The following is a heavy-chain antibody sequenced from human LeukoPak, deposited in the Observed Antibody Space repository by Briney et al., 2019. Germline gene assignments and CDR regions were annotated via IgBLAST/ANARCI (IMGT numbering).Heavy chain of an antibody. J-gene: IGHJ4*02. CDR3: ARDGSGWYFGTPFDY. CDR2: ISYDGSNK. CDR1: GFTFSSYA. V-gene: IGHV3-30-3*01. D-gene: IGHD6-19*01. Sequence: GGSLRLSCAASGFTFSSYAMHWVRQAPGKGLEWVAVISYDGSNKYYADPVKGRFTISRDNSKNTLYLQMNSLRAEDTAVYYCARDGSGWYFGTPFDYWGQGTLVTVSS.